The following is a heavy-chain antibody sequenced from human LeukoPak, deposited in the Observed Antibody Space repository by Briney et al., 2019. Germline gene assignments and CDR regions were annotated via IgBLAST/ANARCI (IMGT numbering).Heavy chain of an antibody. V-gene: IGHV1-18*01. J-gene: IGHJ4*02. CDR2: ISAYNGNT. D-gene: IGHD3-10*01. Sequence: ASVKVSCKASGGTFSSYAISWVRQAPGQGLEWMGWISAYNGNTNYAQKLQGRVTMTTDTSTSTAYMELRSLRSDDTAVYYCARDSSMVRGVITGDYWGQGTLVTVSS. CDR3: ARDSSMVRGVITGDY. CDR1: GGTFSSYA.